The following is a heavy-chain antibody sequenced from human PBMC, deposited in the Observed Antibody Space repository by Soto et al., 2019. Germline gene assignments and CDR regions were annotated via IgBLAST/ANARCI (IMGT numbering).Heavy chain of an antibody. J-gene: IGHJ5*02. CDR2: ISCNSGNI. D-gene: IGHD6-6*01. V-gene: IGHV3-9*01. CDR3: VKASTYSSSQGWFDP. Sequence: EVQLVESGGGLVQPGRSLRLSCAASGFSFDGYAMNWVRQPPGKGLEWVSGISCNSGNIDYADSVKGRFTISRDNATNSLYLQMNSLRAEDTALYYCVKASTYSSSQGWFDPWGQGTMVTVSS. CDR1: GFSFDGYA.